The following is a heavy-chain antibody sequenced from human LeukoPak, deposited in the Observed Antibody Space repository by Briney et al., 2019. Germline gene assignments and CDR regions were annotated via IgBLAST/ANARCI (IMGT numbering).Heavy chain of an antibody. V-gene: IGHV4-59*12. J-gene: IGHJ4*02. D-gene: IGHD1-26*01. CDR1: GGSISSYY. Sequence: SETLSLTCTVSGGSISSYYWSWIRQPPGKGLEWIGYIYYSGSTNYNPSLKSRVTISVDTSKNQFSLKLSSVTAADTAVCYCARGSLRSYFDYWGQGTLVTVSS. CDR2: IYYSGST. CDR3: ARGSLRSYFDY.